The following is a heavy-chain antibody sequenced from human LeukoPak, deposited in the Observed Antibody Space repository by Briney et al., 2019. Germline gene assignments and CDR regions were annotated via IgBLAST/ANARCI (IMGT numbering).Heavy chain of an antibody. J-gene: IGHJ5*02. CDR2: IYYSGST. Sequence: SETLSLTCTVSGGSISSSNYYWGWIRQPPGRGLEWIGTIYYSGSTYYNPSLKSRVTISVDTSKNQFSLKLSSVTAADTAVYYCAREKGTTGTPYNWFDPWGQGTLVTVSS. CDR3: AREKGTTGTPYNWFDP. CDR1: GGSISSSNYY. D-gene: IGHD1-1*01. V-gene: IGHV4-39*07.